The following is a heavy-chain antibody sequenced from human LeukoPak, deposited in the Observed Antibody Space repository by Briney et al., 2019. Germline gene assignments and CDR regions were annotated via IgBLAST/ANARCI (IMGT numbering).Heavy chain of an antibody. CDR3: ASCLGTYCSSTGFDP. Sequence: GASVKVSCKASGYTFASYDINWVRQATGQGLEWMGWMNPNSGNTGYAQKFQGRVTMTRNTSISTAYMELSSLRSEDTAVYYCASCLGTYCSSTGFDPWGQGTLVTVSS. J-gene: IGHJ5*02. CDR2: MNPNSGNT. V-gene: IGHV1-8*01. CDR1: GYTFASYD. D-gene: IGHD2-2*01.